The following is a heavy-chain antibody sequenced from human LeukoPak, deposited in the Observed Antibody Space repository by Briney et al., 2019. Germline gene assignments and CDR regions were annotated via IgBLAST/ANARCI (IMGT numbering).Heavy chain of an antibody. CDR1: GFTFSNAW. J-gene: IGHJ3*02. V-gene: IGHV3-15*01. CDR3: TTDRSDILGVSDAFDI. Sequence: GGSLRLSCAASGFTFSNAWMRWVRQAPGKGLEWVGRIKTKTDAETTDHDARVKGRFTISSDDSKYTLYLQMNSLKTEDTAVYYCTTDRSDILGVSDAFDIWGQGTMVTVSS. CDR2: IKTKTDAETT. D-gene: IGHD3-9*01.